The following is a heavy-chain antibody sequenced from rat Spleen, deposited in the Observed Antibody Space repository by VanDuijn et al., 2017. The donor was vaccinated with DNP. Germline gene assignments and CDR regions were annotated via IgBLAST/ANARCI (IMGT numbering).Heavy chain of an antibody. Sequence: EVQLVETGGDLVQPGRSLQLSCVASGFTFSNYWMYWIRQAPGKGLEWVASINIDGGNTYYLDSVKGRFTISRDNAKSTLYLQMNSLRSEDMATYYCIRWNSGHFDYWGQGVMVTVSS. V-gene: IGHV5-58*01. D-gene: IGHD4-3*01. CDR1: GFTFSNYW. CDR2: INIDGGNT. CDR3: IRWNSGHFDY. J-gene: IGHJ2*01.